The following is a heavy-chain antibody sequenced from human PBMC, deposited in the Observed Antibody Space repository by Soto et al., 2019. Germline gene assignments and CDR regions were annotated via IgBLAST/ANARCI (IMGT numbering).Heavy chain of an antibody. Sequence: QVQLQESGPGLVKPSQTLSLTCTVSGGSISSGGYYWSWIRQHPGKGLEWIGYIYYSGSTYYNPSLKSRLTISVDTSKNQFSLKLSSVTAADTAVYYCARVCGGDGHHGMDVWGQGTTVTVSS. CDR2: IYYSGST. V-gene: IGHV4-31*03. D-gene: IGHD2-21*02. CDR3: ARVCGGDGHHGMDV. J-gene: IGHJ6*02. CDR1: GGSISSGGYY.